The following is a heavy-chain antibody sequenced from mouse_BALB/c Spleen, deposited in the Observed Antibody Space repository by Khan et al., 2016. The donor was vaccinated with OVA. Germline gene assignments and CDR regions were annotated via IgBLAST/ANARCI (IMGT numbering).Heavy chain of an antibody. D-gene: IGHD1-1*01. V-gene: IGHV1-9*01. J-gene: IGHJ2*01. Sequence: QVQLQQSGAKLMKPGASVKISCKATGYTFSGYWLEWVKQRPGHGLEWIGEILPGSGSRNYNEKFKGKATFTADISSKTTYMQLSSLTSEDSAVYYCARVNYGSRDYFDYWGQGTTLTVSS. CDR3: ARVNYGSRDYFDY. CDR2: ILPGSGSR. CDR1: GYTFSGYW.